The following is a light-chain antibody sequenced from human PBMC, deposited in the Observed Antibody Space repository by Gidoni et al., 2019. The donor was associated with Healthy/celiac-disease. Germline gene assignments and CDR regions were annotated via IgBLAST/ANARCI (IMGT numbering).Light chain of an antibody. CDR2: DAS. V-gene: IGKV3-11*01. J-gene: IGKJ5*01. Sequence: EIVLTQSPATLSLSPGERATLSCRASQSVSSYLAWYQQKPGQAPRLLIYDASNRATGIPARFSGSGSGTDFTLTISSLDPEDFAVYYCQQRSNWPPITFGPGTRLEIK. CDR1: QSVSSY. CDR3: QQRSNWPPIT.